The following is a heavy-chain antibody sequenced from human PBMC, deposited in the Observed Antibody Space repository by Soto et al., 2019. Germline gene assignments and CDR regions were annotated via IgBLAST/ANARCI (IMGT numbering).Heavy chain of an antibody. J-gene: IGHJ4*02. V-gene: IGHV3-21*01. D-gene: IGHD4-17*01. CDR2: ISSSSSYI. Sequence: EVQLVESGGGLVKPGGSLRLSCAASGFTSGSNSMNWVPKPPGRGLEWVSSISSSSSYIYYADSVRGRFTISRDNAKNSLYLQMNSLRAEDTAVYYCASGDYGDYVDYWGQGTLVTVSS. CDR3: ASGDYGDYVDY. CDR1: GFTSGSNS.